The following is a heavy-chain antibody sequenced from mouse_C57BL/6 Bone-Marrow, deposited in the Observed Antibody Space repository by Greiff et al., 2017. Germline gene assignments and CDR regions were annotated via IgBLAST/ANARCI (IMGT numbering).Heavy chain of an antibody. J-gene: IGHJ3*01. CDR3: ARGGNYEFAY. V-gene: IGHV1-82*01. Sequence: VQLQQSGPELVKPGASVKISCKASGYAFSSSWMNWVKQRHGKGLEWIGRIYPGDGDTNYNGKFKGKATLTADKSSSTAYMQLSSLTSEDSAVYFCARGGNYEFAYWGQGTLVTVSA. CDR2: IYPGDGDT. D-gene: IGHD2-1*01. CDR1: GYAFSSSW.